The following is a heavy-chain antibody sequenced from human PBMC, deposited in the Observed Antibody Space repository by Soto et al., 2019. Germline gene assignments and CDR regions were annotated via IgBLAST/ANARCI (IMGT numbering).Heavy chain of an antibody. J-gene: IGHJ4*02. D-gene: IGHD4-17*01. Sequence: QVQLQESGPGLVKPSETLSLTCTVSGDSISSYFWCWIRQPPGKGLEWIGHIYDSGNSNYNPSLKCRVTISLETSKIQCSLKLTSVTAADTAIYYCATLRTFDYWGQGTLITVSS. CDR3: ATLRTFDY. V-gene: IGHV4-59*01. CDR2: IYDSGNS. CDR1: GDSISSYF.